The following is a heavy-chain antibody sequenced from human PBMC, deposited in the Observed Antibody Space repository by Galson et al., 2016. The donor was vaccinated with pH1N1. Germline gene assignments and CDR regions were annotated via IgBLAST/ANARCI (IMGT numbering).Heavy chain of an antibody. CDR1: GGSINNYY. D-gene: IGHD3-16*01. Sequence: SETLSLTCTVSGGSINNYYWSWIWQPPGRGLEWIGFIHSNGATNYKHYLKSRLTMSIDTSKNQFSLRLSSVTAADTAIYYCTRGRASSGERVFDYWGQGALVTVSS. CDR2: IHSNGAT. J-gene: IGHJ4*02. V-gene: IGHV4-4*09. CDR3: TRGRASSGERVFDY.